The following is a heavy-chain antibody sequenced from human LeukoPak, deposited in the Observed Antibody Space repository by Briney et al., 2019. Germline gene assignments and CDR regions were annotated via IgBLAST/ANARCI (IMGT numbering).Heavy chain of an antibody. CDR3: ARTPGPYCSSTSCLI. D-gene: IGHD2-2*01. CDR2: MNPNSGNT. CDR1: GYTFTSYD. J-gene: IGHJ4*02. Sequence: ASVKVSCKASGYTFTSYDINWVRQATGQGLEWMGWMNPNSGNTGYAQKFQGRVTMTRDTSISTAYMELSRLRSDDTAVYYCARTPGPYCSSTSCLIWGQGTLVTVSS. V-gene: IGHV1-8*01.